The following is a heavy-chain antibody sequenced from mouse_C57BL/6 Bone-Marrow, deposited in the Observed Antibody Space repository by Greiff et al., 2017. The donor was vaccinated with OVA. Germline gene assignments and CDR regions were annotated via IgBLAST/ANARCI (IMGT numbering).Heavy chain of an antibody. CDR3: ARRDYGSSQDFDY. D-gene: IGHD1-1*01. V-gene: IGHV5-17*01. CDR1: GFTFSDYG. CDR2: ISSGSSTI. Sequence: EVHLVESGGGLVKPGGSLKLSCAASGFTFSDYGMHWVRQAPEKGLEWVAYISSGSSTIYYADTVKGRFTISRDNAKNTLFLQMTSLRSEDTAMYYCARRDYGSSQDFDYWGQGTTLTVSS. J-gene: IGHJ2*01.